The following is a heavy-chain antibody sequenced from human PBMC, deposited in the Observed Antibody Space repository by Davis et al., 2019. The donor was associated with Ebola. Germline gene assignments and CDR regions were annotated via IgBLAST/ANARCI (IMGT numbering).Heavy chain of an antibody. CDR1: GFSFSDYY. V-gene: IGHV3-11*04. CDR3: ARDGEAFDSSGAYEVPFDH. Sequence: GESLKIFCAASGFSFSDYYMGWIRQAPGKGLHWVSYISSSGSAIYYADSVKGRFTTSRDNAKNSVYLQINSLRAEDTAVYYCARDGEAFDSSGAYEVPFDHWGQGTQVTVSS. J-gene: IGHJ4*02. D-gene: IGHD3-22*01. CDR2: ISSSGSAI.